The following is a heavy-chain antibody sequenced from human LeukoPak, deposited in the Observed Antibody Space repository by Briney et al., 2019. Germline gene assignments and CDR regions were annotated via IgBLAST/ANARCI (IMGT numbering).Heavy chain of an antibody. CDR3: ARHRPGERRFDP. V-gene: IGHV4-59*08. CDR1: GGSIRNDY. D-gene: IGHD3-16*01. J-gene: IGHJ5*02. CDR2: TNYSGST. Sequence: SETLSLTCAVSGGSIRNDYWSWIRRPPGKGLEWIAYTNYSGSTNYNPSLESRVTISVDTSKNLFSLKFTSVTAADTAVYYCARHRPGERRFDPWGQGTLVTVSS.